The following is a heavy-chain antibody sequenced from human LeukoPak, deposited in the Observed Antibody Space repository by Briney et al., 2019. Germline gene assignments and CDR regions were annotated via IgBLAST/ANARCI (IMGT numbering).Heavy chain of an antibody. CDR2: ISSSSSTI. D-gene: IGHD3-22*01. CDR1: GFTFSSYS. J-gene: IGHJ4*02. Sequence: GGSLRLSCAASGFTFSSYSMNWVRQAPGKGLEWVSYISSSSSTIYDADSVKGRFTISRDNAKNSLYLQMNSLRAEDTAVYYCAKDGGDYYDSSGYPGHFDYWGQGTLVTVSS. V-gene: IGHV3-48*01. CDR3: AKDGGDYYDSSGYPGHFDY.